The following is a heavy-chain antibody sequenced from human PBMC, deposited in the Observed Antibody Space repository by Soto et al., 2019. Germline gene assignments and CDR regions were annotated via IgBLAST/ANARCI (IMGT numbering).Heavy chain of an antibody. Sequence: ASVKVSCKASGYTSTNYAVHWVRQAPGQGLQWIGWINVGNGDTKSSQKFQGRVTFSRDTSASTAYMEVSSLTSEDTAVYYCTSDNKGLADYWGQGTLVTVS. J-gene: IGHJ4*02. CDR2: INVGNGDT. V-gene: IGHV1-3*01. CDR3: TSDNKGLADY. CDR1: GYTSTNYA.